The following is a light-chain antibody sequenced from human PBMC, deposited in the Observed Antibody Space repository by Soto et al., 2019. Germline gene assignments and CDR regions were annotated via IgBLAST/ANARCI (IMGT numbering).Light chain of an antibody. Sequence: QSALTQPPSASGSPGQSVAISCTGTSSDVGGYNYVSWYQQHPGKAPKLMIYEVNKRPSGVPDRFYGSKSGNTASLTVSGLQAEDEADYYCSSYAGTSNVFGTATKVTV. CDR3: SSYAGTSNV. CDR1: SSDVGGYNY. V-gene: IGLV2-8*01. J-gene: IGLJ1*01. CDR2: EVN.